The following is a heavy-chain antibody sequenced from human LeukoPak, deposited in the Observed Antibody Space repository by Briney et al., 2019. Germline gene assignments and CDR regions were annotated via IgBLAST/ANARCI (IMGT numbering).Heavy chain of an antibody. CDR2: AHYSGNT. D-gene: IGHD6-13*01. V-gene: IGHV4-59*08. J-gene: IGHJ4*02. CDR1: DDSISNFY. Sequence: SETLSLTCTVFDDSISNFYWSWIRQSPEKGLEWIGFAHYSGNTYYNPSLTSRVTMSLDTSENQFPLKLTSMTAADSAVYYCARRQRSSWYFDYWGQGTQVTVSS. CDR3: ARRQRSSWYFDY.